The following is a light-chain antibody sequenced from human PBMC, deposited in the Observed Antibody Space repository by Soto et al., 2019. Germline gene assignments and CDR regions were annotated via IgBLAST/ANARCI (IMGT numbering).Light chain of an antibody. CDR1: QGISRY. V-gene: IGKV1-9*01. J-gene: IGKJ1*01. CDR3: QQVNSYPRT. CDR2: VAS. Sequence: DIQLTQSPSFLSASVGDSVTITCRASQGISRYLAWYQQKTGKAPKLLIYVASTLQSGVPSRFSGSGSGTEFTLTSSSRQPEDFATYYCQQVNSYPRTFGQGTKVEIK.